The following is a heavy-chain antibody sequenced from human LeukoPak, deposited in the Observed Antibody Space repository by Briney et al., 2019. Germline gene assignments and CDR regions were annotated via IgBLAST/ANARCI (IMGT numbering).Heavy chain of an antibody. J-gene: IGHJ3*02. CDR1: GFTFSSYG. V-gene: IGHV3-23*01. CDR2: ISGSGQST. Sequence: GALRLSCAASGFTFSSYGMSWVRQAPGKGLEWVSAISGSGQSTYYADSVKGRFTISRDNSKNTLYLLMNSLRAEDTAVYYCAKDRGDWDTNDAFDIWGQGTMVTVSS. D-gene: IGHD3/OR15-3a*01. CDR3: AKDRGDWDTNDAFDI.